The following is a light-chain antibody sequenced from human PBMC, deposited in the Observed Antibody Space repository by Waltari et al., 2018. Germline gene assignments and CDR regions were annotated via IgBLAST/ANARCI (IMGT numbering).Light chain of an antibody. CDR3: QQYGSSPWT. J-gene: IGKJ1*01. CDR2: GAS. V-gene: IGKV3-20*01. Sequence: EIVLTQSPGTLSLSPGERATLSCRASQSISSYLAWYQQKPGPAPRLLIHGASTRATGIPDRFSGSGSGTDFTLTISRLDPEDFAVYYCQQYGSSPWTFGQGTKVEIK. CDR1: QSISSY.